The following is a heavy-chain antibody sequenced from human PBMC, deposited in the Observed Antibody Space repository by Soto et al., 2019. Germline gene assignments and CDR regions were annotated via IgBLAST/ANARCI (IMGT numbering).Heavy chain of an antibody. D-gene: IGHD6-13*01. J-gene: IGHJ3*02. Sequence: GESLKISCAASGFTFSSYSMNWVRQAPGKGLEWVSSISSSSSYIYYADSVKGRFTISRDNAKNSLYLQMNSLRAEDTAVYYCARDRAIAAAVIAFDIWGQGTMVTVSS. CDR1: GFTFSSYS. V-gene: IGHV3-21*01. CDR2: ISSSSSYI. CDR3: ARDRAIAAAVIAFDI.